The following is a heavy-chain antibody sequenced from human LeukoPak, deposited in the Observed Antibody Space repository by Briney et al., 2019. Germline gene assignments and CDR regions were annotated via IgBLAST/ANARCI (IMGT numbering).Heavy chain of an antibody. CDR2: INTYNGDT. D-gene: IGHD6-19*01. J-gene: IGHJ4*02. V-gene: IGHV1-18*01. Sequence: ASVKVSCKASGYTFTTYSINWVRQAPGQGLEWMGWINTYNGDTNYEQKLQDRVTMTTDTSTSTAYMELRSLRSDDTAVYYCARDHVISSGWPPRIGHWGQGTLVTVSS. CDR1: GYTFTTYS. CDR3: ARDHVISSGWPPRIGH.